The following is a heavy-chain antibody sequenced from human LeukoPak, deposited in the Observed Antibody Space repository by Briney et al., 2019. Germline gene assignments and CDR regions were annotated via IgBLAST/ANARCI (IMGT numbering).Heavy chain of an antibody. CDR3: ARDLLAVAGKNY. CDR2: INQDGSQT. CDR1: GFAFSDYW. D-gene: IGHD6-19*01. V-gene: IGHV3-7*01. J-gene: IGHJ4*02. Sequence: GGSLRLSCTASGFAFSDYWMSWVRQAPGKGLEWLANINQDGSQTSYVDSVKGRFTISRDNAKNSLYLQMNSLRAEDTAVYYCARDLLAVAGKNYWGQGTLVTVSS.